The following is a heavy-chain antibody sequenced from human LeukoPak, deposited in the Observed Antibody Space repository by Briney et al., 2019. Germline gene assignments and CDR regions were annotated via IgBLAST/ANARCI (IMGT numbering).Heavy chain of an antibody. Sequence: GGSLRLSCAASGFTFSSYSMNWVRQAPGKGLEWVSSISSSSSYIYYADSVKGRFTISRDNAKNSLYLQMNSLRAEDTAVYYCARDNETTYYDFWSGYFRGYYFDYWGQGTLVTVSS. CDR3: ARDNETTYYDFWSGYFRGYYFDY. D-gene: IGHD3-3*01. CDR1: GFTFSSYS. J-gene: IGHJ4*02. CDR2: ISSSSSYI. V-gene: IGHV3-21*01.